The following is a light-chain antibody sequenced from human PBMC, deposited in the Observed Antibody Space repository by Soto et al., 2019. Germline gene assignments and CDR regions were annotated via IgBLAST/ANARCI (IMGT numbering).Light chain of an antibody. CDR2: DAS. Sequence: DIQMTQSPSTLSASVGDRVTITCRASQSISSWLAWYQQKPGKAPKLLIYDASSLESGVPSRFSGSGSGTEFTLTISSLQPDDFATYYCQQYNSYSTWTFGQGTKADIK. V-gene: IGKV1-5*01. J-gene: IGKJ1*01. CDR3: QQYNSYSTWT. CDR1: QSISSW.